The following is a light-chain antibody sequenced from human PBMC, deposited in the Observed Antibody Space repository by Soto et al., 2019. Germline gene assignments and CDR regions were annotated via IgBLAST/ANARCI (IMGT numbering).Light chain of an antibody. CDR2: EGS. J-gene: IGLJ1*01. CDR3: CSYAGRSTFEYV. CDR1: SSDVGSYNL. Sequence: QSALTQPASVSGSPGQSITISCTGTSSDVGSYNLVSWYQQHPGKAPKLMIYEGSKRPSGVSNRFSGSKSGNTASLTISGLQAEDEADYYCCSYAGRSTFEYVFGTGTKLTVL. V-gene: IGLV2-23*03.